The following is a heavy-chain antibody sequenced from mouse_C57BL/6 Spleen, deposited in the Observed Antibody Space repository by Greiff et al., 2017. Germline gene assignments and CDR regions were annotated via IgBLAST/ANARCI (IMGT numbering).Heavy chain of an antibody. CDR1: GYTFTSYW. CDR2: IDPSDSYT. V-gene: IGHV1-59*01. Sequence: VQLQQSGAELVRPGTSVKLSCKASGYTFTSYWMHWVKQRPGQGLEWIGVIDPSDSYTNYNQKFKGKATLTVDTSSSTAYMQLSSLTSEDSAVYYCARRGYYGSSSYWYFDVWGTGTTVTVSS. J-gene: IGHJ1*03. D-gene: IGHD1-1*01. CDR3: ARRGYYGSSSYWYFDV.